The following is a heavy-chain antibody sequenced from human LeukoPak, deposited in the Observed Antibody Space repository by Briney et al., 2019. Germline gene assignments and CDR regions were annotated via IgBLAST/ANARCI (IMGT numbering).Heavy chain of an antibody. V-gene: IGHV3-30*02. CDR3: AKTPSRVLEWLTIDY. CDR2: IRYDGSNK. CDR1: GFTFSSYG. J-gene: IGHJ4*02. D-gene: IGHD3-3*01. Sequence: GGSLRLSCAASGFTFSSYGMHWVRQAPGKGLEWVAFIRYDGSNKYYADSVKGRFTISRDNSKNTLYLQMNSLRAEDTAVYYCAKTPSRVLEWLTIDYWGQGTLVTVSS.